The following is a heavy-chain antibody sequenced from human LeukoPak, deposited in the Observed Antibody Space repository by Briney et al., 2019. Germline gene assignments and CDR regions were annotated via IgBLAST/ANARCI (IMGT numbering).Heavy chain of an antibody. Sequence: GGSLRLSCAASGFTTSGNYITWVRQAPGKGLQWVSVIYSGGRTNYADSVKGRFTISRDNSKNTLYLQMNSLRAEDTAVYYCAKGRQLGWLQLQGDFDYWGQGTLVTVSS. V-gene: IGHV3-66*02. CDR2: IYSGGRT. CDR1: GFTTSGNY. D-gene: IGHD5-24*01. J-gene: IGHJ4*02. CDR3: AKGRQLGWLQLQGDFDY.